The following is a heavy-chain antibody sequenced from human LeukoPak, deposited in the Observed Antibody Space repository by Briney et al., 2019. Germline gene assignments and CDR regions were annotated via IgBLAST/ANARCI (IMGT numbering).Heavy chain of an antibody. D-gene: IGHD6-13*01. V-gene: IGHV3-21*06. CDR1: GFTFSSYN. J-gene: IGHJ4*02. CDR2: ISTSSSYI. Sequence: GGSLRLSCAASGFTFSSYNMNWVRQAPGKGLEWVSSISTSSSYIYYVDSVKGRFTISRDNAQNSLYLQMNSLRAEDTAVYYCARDGAAPGIYFDYWSQGTLVTVSS. CDR3: ARDGAAPGIYFDY.